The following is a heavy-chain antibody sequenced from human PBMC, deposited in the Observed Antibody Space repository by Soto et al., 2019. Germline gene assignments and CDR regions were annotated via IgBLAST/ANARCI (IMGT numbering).Heavy chain of an antibody. CDR3: ARDRFGVGYKNYFDY. D-gene: IGHD3-3*01. Sequence: QVQLVESGGGVAQPGRSLRLSCAASGFTFSTYAMNWVRQAPGKGLEWVAVISYDGGNTYYADAVKGRFTISRDNSKNTLYLEMNSLRAEDTAVYYCARDRFGVGYKNYFDYWGQGTLVTVSS. CDR2: ISYDGGNT. V-gene: IGHV3-30-3*01. J-gene: IGHJ4*02. CDR1: GFTFSTYA.